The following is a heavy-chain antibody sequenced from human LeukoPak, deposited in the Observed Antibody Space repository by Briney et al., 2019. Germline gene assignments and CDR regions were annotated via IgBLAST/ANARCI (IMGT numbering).Heavy chain of an antibody. J-gene: IGHJ6*03. CDR2: IYYSGDT. CDR3: ARAFYPGYYSYMAV. V-gene: IGHV4-59*01. Sequence: SETLSLTCTVFRGSISGYSWSWIRPSPGGGLEWIGYIYYSGDTAYNPSLRSRVTLSVDTSKNQFSLQLRSVTTADTAVYFCARAFYPGYYSYMAVWGKGTTVTVSS. CDR1: RGSISGYS. D-gene: IGHD3-3*02.